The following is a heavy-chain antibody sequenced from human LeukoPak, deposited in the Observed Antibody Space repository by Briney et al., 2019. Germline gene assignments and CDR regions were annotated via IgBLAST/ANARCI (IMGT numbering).Heavy chain of an antibody. CDR3: ARYGHWFDA. V-gene: IGHV4-38-2*01. CDR1: GYSISRGYY. J-gene: IGHJ5*02. CDR2: VHHSADT. D-gene: IGHD3-10*01. Sequence: SETLSLTCAVSGYSISRGYYWGWIRQPPGKGLEYIESVHHSADTYYNPSLKSRVTMSIDTSKNQFSLKLNSVTAADTAVYYCARYGHWFDAWGQETLVTVSS.